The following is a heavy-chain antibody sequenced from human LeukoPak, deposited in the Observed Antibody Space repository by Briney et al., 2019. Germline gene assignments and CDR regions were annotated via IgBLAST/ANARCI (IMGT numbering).Heavy chain of an antibody. CDR1: GFSVSRNY. V-gene: IGHV3-66*01. CDR2: IYSDERT. D-gene: IGHD2-15*01. Sequence: GGSLRLSCAASGFSVSRNYMSWVRQAPGKGLEGVSVIYSDERTYYADSVKGRFTISRDNSKNTLYIQMNRLRAEDTAVYYCARDPAYWSGGICYSNAFDSWGQGTMGTVSS. CDR3: ARDPAYWSGGICYSNAFDS. J-gene: IGHJ3*02.